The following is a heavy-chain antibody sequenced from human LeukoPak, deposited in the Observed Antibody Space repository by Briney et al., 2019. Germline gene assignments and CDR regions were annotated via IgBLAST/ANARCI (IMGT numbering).Heavy chain of an antibody. CDR2: IYPGDSDT. Sequence: ESLKISCKGSGYSFTSYWIGWVRQMPGKGLEWMGIIYPGDSDTRYSPSFQGQVTISADRSISTAYLQWSSLKASDTAMYYCARQYSSSFSYCDYWGQGTLVTVSS. J-gene: IGHJ4*02. CDR1: GYSFTSYW. V-gene: IGHV5-51*01. D-gene: IGHD6-6*01. CDR3: ARQYSSSFSYCDY.